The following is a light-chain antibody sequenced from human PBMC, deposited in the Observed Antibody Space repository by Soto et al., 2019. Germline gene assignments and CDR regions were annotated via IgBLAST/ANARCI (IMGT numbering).Light chain of an antibody. CDR1: QSLLHSDGIAY. V-gene: IGKV2-30*02. CDR3: MQGTHVAIT. J-gene: IGKJ5*01. Sequence: DVVMTQSPLSLPVTLGQPASISCRSNQSLLHSDGIAYFSWFQQRPGRSPRRLIYKVSNRDSGVPARFSGSGSGTDFALKIRRVEAEDVGVYYWMQGTHVAITFGQGTRLEIK. CDR2: KVS.